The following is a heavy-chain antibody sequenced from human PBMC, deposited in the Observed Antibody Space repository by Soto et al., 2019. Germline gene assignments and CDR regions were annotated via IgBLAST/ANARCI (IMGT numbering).Heavy chain of an antibody. Sequence: AASVKVSCQASGYTFTSYGISWVRQAPGQGLEWMGWISAYNGNTNYAQKLQGRVTMTTDTSTSTAYMELRSLRSDDTAVYYCARDGADFDWLSNNWFDPWGQGTLVTVSS. CDR2: ISAYNGNT. CDR3: ARDGADFDWLSNNWFDP. D-gene: IGHD3-9*01. V-gene: IGHV1-18*04. J-gene: IGHJ5*02. CDR1: GYTFTSYG.